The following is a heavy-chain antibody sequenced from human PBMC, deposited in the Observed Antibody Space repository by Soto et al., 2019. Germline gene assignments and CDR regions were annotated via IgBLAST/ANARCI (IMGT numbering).Heavy chain of an antibody. D-gene: IGHD2-21*02. V-gene: IGHV3-74*01. CDR2: INGGGSST. CDR1: GFIFSSYW. Sequence: EVQVEESGGGLVQPGGSLRLSCAASGFIFSSYWMHWVRQAPGKGLVWVSRINGGGSSTSYADSVKGRFTISRDNDKNTEHLQMNSRTAEDAAVYNCARVQDGGHCGCGNWGKGTLVTVSS. J-gene: IGHJ1*01. CDR3: ARVQDGGHCGCGN.